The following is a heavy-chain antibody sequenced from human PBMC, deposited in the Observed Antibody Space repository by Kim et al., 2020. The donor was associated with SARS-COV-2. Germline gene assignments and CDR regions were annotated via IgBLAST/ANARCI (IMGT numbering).Heavy chain of an antibody. J-gene: IGHJ4*02. CDR2: VYHSGTT. D-gene: IGHD3-22*01. CDR3: ARLPHDSSGYADC. V-gene: IGHV4-39*01. Sequence: SETLSLSCAVTGGSISSSFNYWGWIRQPPGKGLEWIGSVYHSGTTYDSPSLKSRVTVSVDTSKNEFYLKVTSVTAADTAVYFCARLPHDSSGYADCWGQGVLVTVSS. CDR1: GGSISSSFNY.